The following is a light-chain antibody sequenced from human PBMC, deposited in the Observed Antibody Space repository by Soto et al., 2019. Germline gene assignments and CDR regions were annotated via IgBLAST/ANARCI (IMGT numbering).Light chain of an antibody. J-gene: IGKJ1*01. V-gene: IGKV3-20*01. CDR1: QSVGSN. CDR2: DVS. Sequence: IVLTQSPATLSSSPGERATLSCRASQSVGSNLAWYQQRPGKAPKLLIYDVSSLQSGVPSRFSGSGSGTEFTLTISRLEPEDFAVYYCQQYHTSPVTFGQGTKVDIK. CDR3: QQYHTSPVT.